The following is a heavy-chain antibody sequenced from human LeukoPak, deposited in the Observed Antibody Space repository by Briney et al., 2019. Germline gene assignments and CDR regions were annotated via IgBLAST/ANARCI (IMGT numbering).Heavy chain of an antibody. J-gene: IGHJ4*02. CDR3: ARERPLDTVASQDF. CDR2: IYHTGNT. Sequence: SQTLSLTCTISGASISSGGYFWSWIRQPPGKGLEWIGYIYHTGNTYYNPSLESRVTMSVDKSKNQFSLSLASVTVADTAVYYCARERPLDTVASQDFWGQGTLVIVSS. CDR1: GASISSGGYF. V-gene: IGHV4-30-2*01. D-gene: IGHD4-23*01.